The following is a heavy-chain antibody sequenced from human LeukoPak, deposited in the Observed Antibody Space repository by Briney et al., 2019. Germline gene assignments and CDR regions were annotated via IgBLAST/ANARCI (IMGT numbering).Heavy chain of an antibody. Sequence: GGSLRLSCAASGFTFSSYWMHWVRQAPGKGLVWVSRINSDGSSTSYADSVKGRFTISRDNSKNTLYLQMNSLRVEDTAVYYCAREGSSGYYPYWGQGILVTVSS. CDR3: AREGSSGYYPY. J-gene: IGHJ4*02. CDR2: INSDGSST. CDR1: GFTFSSYW. D-gene: IGHD3-22*01. V-gene: IGHV3-74*01.